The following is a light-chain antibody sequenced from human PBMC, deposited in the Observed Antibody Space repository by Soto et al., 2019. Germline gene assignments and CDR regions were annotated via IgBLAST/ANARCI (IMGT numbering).Light chain of an antibody. J-gene: IGKJ1*01. Sequence: DIQMTQSPSSLSASVGDRVTITCRASRSINTYENWYRQRPGKAPELLIYSASSLHFGVPSRFSGSGAGTDFTFTINSLLPEDLAIYYCQQTYSTPRTFGQGTKVDIK. CDR2: SAS. CDR1: RSINTY. CDR3: QQTYSTPRT. V-gene: IGKV1-39*01.